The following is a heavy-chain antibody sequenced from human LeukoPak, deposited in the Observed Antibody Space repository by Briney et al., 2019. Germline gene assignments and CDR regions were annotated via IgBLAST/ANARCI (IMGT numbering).Heavy chain of an antibody. J-gene: IGHJ4*02. CDR2: IYIDGST. D-gene: IGHD3-10*01. V-gene: IGHV4-4*07. CDR3: AGEFTY. CDR1: GDSISNYY. Sequence: SETLSLTCTISGDSISNYYWSWIRQPAGKGLEWVGRIYIDGSTNYNPSLKSRVTMSVDTSKNQFSLKLSSLTAADTAIYYCAGEFTYWGQGTLVTVSS.